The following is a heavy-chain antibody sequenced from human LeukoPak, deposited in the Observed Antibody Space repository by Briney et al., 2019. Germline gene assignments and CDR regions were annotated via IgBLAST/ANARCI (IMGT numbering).Heavy chain of an antibody. V-gene: IGHV3-21*01. CDR2: IYSSSSYI. CDR3: ARRGPKYYMDV. Sequence: PGGSLRLSCAASGFTFSSYNMNWVRQAPGKGLEWVSSIYSSSSYIYYADSVKGRFTISRDNAKNSLYLQTNSLRAEDTAVYYCARRGPKYYMDVWGKGTTVTVSS. D-gene: IGHD3/OR15-3a*01. CDR1: GFTFSSYN. J-gene: IGHJ6*03.